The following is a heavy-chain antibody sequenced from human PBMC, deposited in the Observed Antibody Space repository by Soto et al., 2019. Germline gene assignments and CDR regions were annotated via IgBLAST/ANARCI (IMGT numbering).Heavy chain of an antibody. Sequence: ASVKGSCKASGYTFTGYYMHWVRQAPGQGLEWMGWINPNSGGTNYAQKFQGRVTMTRDTSISTAYMELSRLRSDDTAVYYCARCIAARPAGAFDIWGQGTMVAVSS. CDR2: INPNSGGT. CDR3: ARCIAARPAGAFDI. D-gene: IGHD6-6*01. CDR1: GYTFTGYY. J-gene: IGHJ3*02. V-gene: IGHV1-2*02.